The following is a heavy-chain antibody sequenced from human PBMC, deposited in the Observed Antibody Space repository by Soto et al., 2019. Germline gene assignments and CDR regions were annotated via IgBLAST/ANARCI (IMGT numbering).Heavy chain of an antibody. D-gene: IGHD4-17*01. CDR1: GFTFSDHY. CDR3: ARVYGWNYFDY. CDR2: SRNKANSYTT. Sequence: GGSLRLSCAASGFTFSDHYMDWVRQAPGKGLEWVGRSRNKANSYTTDYAASVKGRFTISRDESDDSLYLQIHGLKAEDTAFYYCARVYGWNYFDYWGQGTLVTVSS. V-gene: IGHV3-72*01. J-gene: IGHJ4*02.